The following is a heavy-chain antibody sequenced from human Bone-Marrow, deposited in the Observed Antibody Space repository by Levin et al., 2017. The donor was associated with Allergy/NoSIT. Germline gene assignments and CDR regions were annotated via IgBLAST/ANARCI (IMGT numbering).Heavy chain of an antibody. V-gene: IGHV3-21*01. CDR1: GFTFSSYS. J-gene: IGHJ4*02. D-gene: IGHD3-10*01. Sequence: GGSLRLSCAASGFTFSSYSMNWVRQAPGKGLEWVSSISSSSSYIYYADSVKGRFTISRDNAKNSLYLQMNSLRAEDTAVYYCARDLTRPGLLWFGPDYWGQGTLVTVSS. CDR2: ISSSSSYI. CDR3: ARDLTRPGLLWFGPDY.